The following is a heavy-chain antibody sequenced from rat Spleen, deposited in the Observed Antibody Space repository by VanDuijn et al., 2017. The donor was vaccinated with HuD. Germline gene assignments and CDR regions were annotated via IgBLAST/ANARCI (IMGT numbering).Heavy chain of an antibody. Sequence: QVQLKESGPGLVQPSQTLSLICTVSGFSLISYAVNWVRQPPGKGLEWMGVIWGNGDTNYRSALKSRLSISRDTSKSQVFLKVNNLQTEDTAMYFCARDRTYYGYSPFAYWGQGTLVTVSS. CDR3: ARDRTYYGYSPFAY. J-gene: IGHJ3*01. CDR2: IWGNGDT. CDR1: GFSLISYA. D-gene: IGHD1-9*01. V-gene: IGHV2S61*01.